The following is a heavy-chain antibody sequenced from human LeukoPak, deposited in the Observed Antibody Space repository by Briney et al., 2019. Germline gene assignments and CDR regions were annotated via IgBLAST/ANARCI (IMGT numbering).Heavy chain of an antibody. CDR1: GGSISSSDYY. D-gene: IGHD3-22*01. V-gene: IGHV4-39*01. Sequence: PSETLSLTCIVSGGSISSSDYYWGWVRQPPGKGLGWIGRISYSGTTYYNPSRKRRVTIFVNTSNNQFSLKLTSVTAADTAVYYCARLTHSYYYDTRGYYSYYYMDVWGKGTTVTVSS. J-gene: IGHJ6*03. CDR3: ARLTHSYYYDTRGYYSYYYMDV. CDR2: ISYSGTT.